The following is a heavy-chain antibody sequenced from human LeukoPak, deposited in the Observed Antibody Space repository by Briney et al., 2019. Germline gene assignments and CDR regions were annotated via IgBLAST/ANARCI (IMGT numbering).Heavy chain of an antibody. D-gene: IGHD4-17*01. CDR1: GFTVSSNY. J-gene: IGHJ4*02. Sequence: GGSLRLSCAASGFTVSSNYMSWVRQAPGKGLEWVSVIYSGGSTYYADSVKGRFTISRDNSKNTLYLQMNSLRAEDTAVYYCAKEIWPTVTTPGHTHFDYWGQGTLVTVSS. V-gene: IGHV3-66*01. CDR2: IYSGGST. CDR3: AKEIWPTVTTPGHTHFDY.